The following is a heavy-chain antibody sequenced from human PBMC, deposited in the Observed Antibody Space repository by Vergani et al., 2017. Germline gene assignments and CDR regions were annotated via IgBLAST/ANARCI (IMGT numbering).Heavy chain of an antibody. Sequence: EVQLLESGGGLVQPGGSLRLSCAASGFTFSSYAMSWVRQAPGKGLEWVSAISGSGGSTYYADSVKGRFTISRDNAKNSLYLQMNSLRAEDTAVYYCARGGTMVRGVTHLDYWGQGTLVTVSS. J-gene: IGHJ4*02. CDR1: GFTFSSYA. V-gene: IGHV3-23*01. D-gene: IGHD3-10*01. CDR2: ISGSGGST. CDR3: ARGGTMVRGVTHLDY.